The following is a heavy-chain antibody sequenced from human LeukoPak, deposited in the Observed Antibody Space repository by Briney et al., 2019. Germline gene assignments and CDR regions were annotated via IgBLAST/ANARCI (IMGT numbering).Heavy chain of an antibody. Sequence: GGSLRLSCAASGFSFSTYSMDWVRQAPEKGLEWVSYISGSSSSIYYAGSVKGRFTISRDNAKNSLYLQMNSLRDEDTAVYYCARPGGSSWSQFDYWGQGTLVTVSS. CDR1: GFSFSTYS. CDR2: ISGSSSSI. V-gene: IGHV3-48*02. D-gene: IGHD6-13*01. J-gene: IGHJ4*02. CDR3: ARPGGSSWSQFDY.